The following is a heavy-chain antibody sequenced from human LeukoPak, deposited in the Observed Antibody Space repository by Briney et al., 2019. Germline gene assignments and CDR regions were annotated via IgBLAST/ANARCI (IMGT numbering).Heavy chain of an antibody. D-gene: IGHD1-26*01. V-gene: IGHV3-48*03. CDR3: ARDEVGATTEFDS. J-gene: IGHJ4*02. CDR1: GFTFSSYE. CDR2: ISPSGSDA. Sequence: GGSLRLSCVASGFTFSSYEMNWVRQAPGEGLEWVSYISPSGSDAKYADSVKGRFSISRDNAMNSVYLQMNNLRAEDTAVYYCARDEVGATTEFDSWGQGTLVTVSS.